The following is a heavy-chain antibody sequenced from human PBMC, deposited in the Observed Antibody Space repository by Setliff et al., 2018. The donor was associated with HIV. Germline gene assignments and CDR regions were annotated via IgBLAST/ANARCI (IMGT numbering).Heavy chain of an antibody. V-gene: IGHV1-69*13. J-gene: IGHJ6*03. CDR3: ARDPYIVVVPAASRAYYYYMDV. Sequence: ASVKVSCKASGGTFSSYAISWVRQAPGQGLEWMGGIIPIFGTANYAQKFQGRVTITADESTSTAYMELRSLRSDDTAVYYCARDPYIVVVPAASRAYYYYMDVWGKGTTVTVSS. D-gene: IGHD2-2*01. CDR2: IIPIFGTA. CDR1: GGTFSSYA.